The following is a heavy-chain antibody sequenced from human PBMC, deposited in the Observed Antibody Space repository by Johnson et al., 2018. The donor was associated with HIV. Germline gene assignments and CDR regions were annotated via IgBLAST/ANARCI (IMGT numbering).Heavy chain of an antibody. CDR2: ISRNSGSI. Sequence: VQLVESGGGAVRPGGSLRLSCVVSGFTFEDYGMSWVRQAPGKGLEWVSGISRNSGSIGYADSVKGRFTISRDNAKNSLYLQMNSLRAEDTAVYYCARRGRRADDAFDIWGQGTMVTVSS. CDR3: ARRGRRADDAFDI. D-gene: IGHD3-16*01. J-gene: IGHJ3*02. CDR1: GFTFEDYG. V-gene: IGHV3-20*04.